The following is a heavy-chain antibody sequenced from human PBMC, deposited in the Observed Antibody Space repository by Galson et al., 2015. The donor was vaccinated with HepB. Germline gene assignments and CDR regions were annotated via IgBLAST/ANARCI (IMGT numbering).Heavy chain of an antibody. V-gene: IGHV1-18*01. CDR2: FSGYDHST. J-gene: IGHJ6*02. CDR1: GYSFSNYG. CDR3: ARDSRLELRLNNYFSYGMDV. D-gene: IGHD1-7*01. Sequence: SVKVSCKASGYSFSNYGLSWIRQAPGQGLEWLGWFSGYDHSTNYAQKFQGRVTMTADASTGTAYLELRNLRSDDTAVYFCARDSRLELRLNNYFSYGMDVWGQGSAVTVSS.